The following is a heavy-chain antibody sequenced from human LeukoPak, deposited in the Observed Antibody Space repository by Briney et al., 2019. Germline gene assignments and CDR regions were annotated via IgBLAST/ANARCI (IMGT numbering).Heavy chain of an antibody. CDR3: AIWSNPDY. Sequence: PGGTLRRYCAASGFTFSDYYMSWIRQAPGKGLEWVSYISSSSSYTNYADSVKGRFTISRDNAKNSLYLQMNSLRAEDTAVYVCAIWSNPDYWGQGTLVTVSS. V-gene: IGHV3-11*03. CDR1: GFTFSDYY. CDR2: ISSSSSYT. J-gene: IGHJ4*02. D-gene: IGHD3-10*01.